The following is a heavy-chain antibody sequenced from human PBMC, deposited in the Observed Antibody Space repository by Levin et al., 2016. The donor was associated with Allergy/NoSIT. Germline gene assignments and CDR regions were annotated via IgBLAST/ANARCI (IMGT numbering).Heavy chain of an antibody. Sequence: SVKVSCKASGGTFSSYAISWVRQAPGQGLEWMGGIIPIFGTANYAQKFQGRVTITADESTSTAYMELSSLRSEDTAVYYCARDGNYDFWSPHMDVWGKGTTVTVSS. CDR1: GGTFSSYA. CDR2: IIPIFGTA. D-gene: IGHD3-3*01. CDR3: ARDGNYDFWSPHMDV. V-gene: IGHV1-69*13. J-gene: IGHJ6*03.